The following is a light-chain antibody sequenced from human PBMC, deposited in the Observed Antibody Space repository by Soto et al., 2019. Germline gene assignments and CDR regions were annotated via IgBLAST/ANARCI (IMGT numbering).Light chain of an antibody. CDR1: QTISTY. CDR3: QQSYSTT. CDR2: GAS. V-gene: IGKV1-39*01. Sequence: DIQMTQSPSPLSASVGDRVTITCRASQTISTYLNWYQQKPGKAPKLLIYGASSLQSGVPSRFSGSGSGTDFTLTISSLQPEDFGTYYCQQSYSTTFGQGTRLEIK. J-gene: IGKJ5*01.